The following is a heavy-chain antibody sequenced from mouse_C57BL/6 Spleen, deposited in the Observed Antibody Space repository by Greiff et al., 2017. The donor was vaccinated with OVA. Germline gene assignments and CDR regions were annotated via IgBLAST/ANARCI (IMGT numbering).Heavy chain of an antibody. Sequence: VKLMESGAELVMPGASVKLSCKASGYTFTSYWMHWVKQRPGQGLEWIGEIDPSDSYTNYNQKFKGKSTLTVDKSSSTAYMQLSSLTSEDSAVYYCARKELSGFAYWGQGTLVTVSA. J-gene: IGHJ3*01. CDR2: IDPSDSYT. CDR1: GYTFTSYW. V-gene: IGHV1-69*01. CDR3: ARKELSGFAY.